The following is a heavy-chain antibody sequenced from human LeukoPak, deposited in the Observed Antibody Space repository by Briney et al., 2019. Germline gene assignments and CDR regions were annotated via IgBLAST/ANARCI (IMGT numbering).Heavy chain of an antibody. CDR1: EFTFSSYS. D-gene: IGHD1-26*01. CDR3: ARGGPGATIEDVFDI. Sequence: GGSLRLSCAASEFTFSSYSMNWVRQAPGKGLDWVSSISSGGSYIFYADSVKGRFTISRDNAKNSLYLQMNSLRAEDTAVYYCARGGPGATIEDVFDIWGQGTMVTVSS. V-gene: IGHV3-21*01. CDR2: ISSGGSYI. J-gene: IGHJ3*02.